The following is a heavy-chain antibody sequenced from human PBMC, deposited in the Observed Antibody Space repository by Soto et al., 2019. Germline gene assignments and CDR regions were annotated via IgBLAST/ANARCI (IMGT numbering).Heavy chain of an antibody. Sequence: EVQLLESGGGLEQPGGSLRLSCAASGFTFSRYGMSWVRQAPGKGLEWVSSISGSDGRTYYADSVKGRFTISSDNSKNTLYLQMNSLRAEDRAVYYCAALNYYDSSDYFTTNWGQGTLVSVSS. CDR3: AALNYYDSSDYFTTN. CDR1: GFTFSRYG. V-gene: IGHV3-23*01. J-gene: IGHJ4*02. CDR2: ISGSDGRT. D-gene: IGHD3-22*01.